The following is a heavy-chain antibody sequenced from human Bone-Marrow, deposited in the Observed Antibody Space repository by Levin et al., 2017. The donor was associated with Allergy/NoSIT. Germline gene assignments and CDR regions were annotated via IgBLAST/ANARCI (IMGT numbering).Heavy chain of an antibody. J-gene: IGHJ4*02. CDR1: GFTFSSYW. CDR2: IKQDGSEK. D-gene: IGHD6-19*01. Sequence: GESLKISCAASGFTFSSYWMSWVRQAPGNGLEWVANIKQDGSEKYYVDSVKGRFTISRDNAKNSLYLQMNSLRAEDTAVYYCARPQWSGFDYWGQGTLVTVSS. V-gene: IGHV3-7*01. CDR3: ARPQWSGFDY.